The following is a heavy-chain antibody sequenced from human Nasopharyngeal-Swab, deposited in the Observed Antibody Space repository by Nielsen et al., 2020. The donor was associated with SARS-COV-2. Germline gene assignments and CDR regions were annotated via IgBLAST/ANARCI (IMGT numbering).Heavy chain of an antibody. D-gene: IGHD6-19*01. J-gene: IGHJ4*02. V-gene: IGHV3-23*01. CDR3: AMDSSGQDY. Sequence: WIRQPPGKGLEWVSAISGSGGSTYYADSVKGRFTISRDNSKNTLYLQMNSLRAEDTAVYYCAMDSSGQDYWGQGTLVTVSS. CDR2: ISGSGGST.